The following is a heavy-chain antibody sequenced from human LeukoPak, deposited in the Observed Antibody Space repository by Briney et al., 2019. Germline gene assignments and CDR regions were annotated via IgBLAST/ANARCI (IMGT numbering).Heavy chain of an antibody. J-gene: IGHJ4*02. CDR2: IIPILGIA. CDR1: GGTFSSYA. V-gene: IGHV1-69*04. Sequence: GASVKVSCKASGGTFSSYAISWVRQAPGQGLEWMGRIIPILGIANYAQKFQGRVTITAGKSTSTAYMELSSLRSEDTAVYYCARGPYSSGWYYFDYWGQGTLVTVSS. D-gene: IGHD6-19*01. CDR3: ARGPYSSGWYYFDY.